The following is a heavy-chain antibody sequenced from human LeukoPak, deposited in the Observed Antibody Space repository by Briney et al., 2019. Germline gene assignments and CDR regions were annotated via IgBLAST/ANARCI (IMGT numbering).Heavy chain of an antibody. CDR2: INSDGSST. J-gene: IGHJ3*02. Sequence: GGSLRLSCAASGFTFSSYWMHWVRQAPGKGLVWVSRINSDGSSTTYADSVKGRFTISRDNAKNTLYLQMDSLRAGDTAVFYCARAPVQYCGGDCDAFDIWGQGTMVTVSS. V-gene: IGHV3-74*01. CDR1: GFTFSSYW. CDR3: ARAPVQYCGGDCDAFDI. D-gene: IGHD2-21*02.